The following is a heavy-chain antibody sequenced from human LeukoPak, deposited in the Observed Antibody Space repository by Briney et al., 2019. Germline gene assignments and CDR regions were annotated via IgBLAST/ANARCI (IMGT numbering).Heavy chain of an antibody. CDR3: ARSVRGGYGLLDS. CDR1: GFTFSSYA. D-gene: IGHD5-18*01. CDR2: ISSNGDKT. V-gene: IGHV3-64*01. J-gene: IGHJ4*02. Sequence: GGSLRLSCTVSGFTFSSYAVYWVRQAPGKGLEYVSAISSNGDKTYYANSVKGRFTISRDNSKNTLYLQMGSLRDEDMAVYYCARSVRGGYGLLDSWGQGTQVVVSS.